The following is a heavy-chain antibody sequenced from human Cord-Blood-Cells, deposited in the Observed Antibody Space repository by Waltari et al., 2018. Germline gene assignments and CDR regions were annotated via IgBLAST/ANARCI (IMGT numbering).Heavy chain of an antibody. J-gene: IGHJ5*02. CDR3: ARKEALKGYTWFDP. CDR1: GGTFSSYA. V-gene: IGHV1-69*06. Sequence: QVQLVQSGAEVRKPGPSVKVSCKASGGTFSSYAISWVRQAPGQGLEWMGGIIPIFGTANYAQKFQGRVTITADKSTSTAYMELSSLRSEDTAVYYCARKEALKGYTWFDPWGQGTLVTVSS. D-gene: IGHD2-8*01. CDR2: IIPIFGTA.